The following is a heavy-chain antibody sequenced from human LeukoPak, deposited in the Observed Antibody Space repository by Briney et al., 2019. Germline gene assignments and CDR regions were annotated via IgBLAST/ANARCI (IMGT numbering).Heavy chain of an antibody. V-gene: IGHV3-48*02. Sequence: PGESLRLSCATSGFTFKTYNMNWVRQAPGKGLEWVAYISTSIAITHHAASLSGRFTISRDNADASLHLQMDSLRDDDTAVYFCARDRGITMVRGVAQIGGFDKWGQGTLV. CDR1: GFTFKTYN. CDR2: ISTSIAIT. D-gene: IGHD3-10*01. J-gene: IGHJ4*02. CDR3: ARDRGITMVRGVAQIGGFDK.